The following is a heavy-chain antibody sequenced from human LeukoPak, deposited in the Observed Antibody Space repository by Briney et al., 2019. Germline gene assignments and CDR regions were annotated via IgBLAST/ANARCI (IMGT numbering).Heavy chain of an antibody. CDR3: ARVCPPYDTKTRVPTSYGERNQIQRFDP. V-gene: IGHV4-30-4*07. Sequence: SETLSLTCAASGGSISSGGYSWSWIRQPPGKGLEWIGYIYYSGSTYYNPSLKSRVTISVDTSKNQFSLKLSSVTAADTAVYYCARVCPPYDTKTRVPTSYGERNQIQRFDPWGQGTLVTVSS. D-gene: IGHD5-18*01. CDR1: GGSISSGGYS. J-gene: IGHJ5*02. CDR2: IYYSGST.